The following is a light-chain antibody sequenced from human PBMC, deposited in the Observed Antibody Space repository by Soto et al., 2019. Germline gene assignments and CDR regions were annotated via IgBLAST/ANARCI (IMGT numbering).Light chain of an antibody. V-gene: IGLV1-51*01. Sequence: QSVLRQPPSVSPPPGQKVTISCSGSSSNIGGNSVSWYQQLPGTAQKLLIYDDNKRPSGIPDRFSGSKSGTSATLGITGFQTGDEADYYCGSWDSSLSAYVFGTGTKVTVL. CDR2: DDN. J-gene: IGLJ1*01. CDR3: GSWDSSLSAYV. CDR1: SSNIGGNS.